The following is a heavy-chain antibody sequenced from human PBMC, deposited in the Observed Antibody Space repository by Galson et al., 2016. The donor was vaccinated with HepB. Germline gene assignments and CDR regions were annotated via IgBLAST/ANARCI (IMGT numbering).Heavy chain of an antibody. CDR2: ISTYNGNT. D-gene: IGHD3-16*02. CDR3: AIERRWRRESSDY. CDR1: GYKFRSYG. V-gene: IGHV1-18*01. Sequence: SVKVSCKASGYKFRSYGIDWVRQAPGQGLEWLGWISTYNGNTNYARKFQDRVTLTTDTSTNTVYMELRSLTSDDTAVYYCAIERRWRRESSDYWGQGTLVTVSS. J-gene: IGHJ4*02.